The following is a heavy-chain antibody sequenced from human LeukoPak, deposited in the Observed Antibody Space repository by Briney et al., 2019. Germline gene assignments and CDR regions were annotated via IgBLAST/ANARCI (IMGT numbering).Heavy chain of an antibody. V-gene: IGHV3-9*01. D-gene: IGHD2-15*01. Sequence: GRSLRLSCAASGFTFDDYAMHWVRQAPGKGLVWVSGISWNSGSIGYADSVRGRFTISRDNAKNSLYLQMNSLRAEDTSVYYCARRYCSGGSCYVQDAFDIWGQGTMVTVSS. CDR3: ARRYCSGGSCYVQDAFDI. CDR1: GFTFDDYA. J-gene: IGHJ3*02. CDR2: ISWNSGSI.